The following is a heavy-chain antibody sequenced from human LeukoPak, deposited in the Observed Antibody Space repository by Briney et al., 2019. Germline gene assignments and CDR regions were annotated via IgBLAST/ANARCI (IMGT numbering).Heavy chain of an antibody. D-gene: IGHD6-6*01. CDR2: IIPILGIA. J-gene: IGHJ4*02. CDR1: VGTFSSYA. V-gene: IGHV1-69*04. Sequence: SVTVSCKASVGTFSSYAISWVRQAPGQGLEWMGRIIPILGIANYAQKFQGRVTITADKSTSTAYMELSSLRSEDTAVYYCARDSSSSFDYWGQGTLVTVSS. CDR3: ARDSSSSFDY.